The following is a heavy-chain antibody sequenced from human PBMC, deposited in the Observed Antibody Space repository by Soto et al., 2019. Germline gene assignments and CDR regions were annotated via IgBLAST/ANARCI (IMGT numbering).Heavy chain of an antibody. D-gene: IGHD2-2*01. J-gene: IGHJ5*02. CDR1: GGTFSSYA. CDR3: ATSPAPIVVVPAATVFDWFDP. V-gene: IGHV1-69*13. Sequence: GASVKVSCKASGGTFSSYAISWVRQAPGQGLEWMGGIIPIFGTANYAQKFQGRVTITADESTSTAYMELSSLRSEDTAVYYCATSPAPIVVVPAATVFDWFDPSGQGTLVTVSS. CDR2: IIPIFGTA.